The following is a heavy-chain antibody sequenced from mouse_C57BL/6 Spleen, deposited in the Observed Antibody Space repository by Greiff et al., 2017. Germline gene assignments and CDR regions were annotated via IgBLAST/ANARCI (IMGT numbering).Heavy chain of an antibody. Sequence: EVMLVESGGGLVQPKGSLKLSCAASGFSFNTYAMNWVRQAPGKGLEWVARIRSKSNNYATYYADSVKDRFTISRDDSESMLYLQMNNLKTEDTAMYYCVRHGYYDSIFAYWGQGTLVTVSA. CDR1: GFSFNTYA. J-gene: IGHJ3*01. CDR2: IRSKSNNYAT. CDR3: VRHGYYDSIFAY. D-gene: IGHD2-4*01. V-gene: IGHV10-1*01.